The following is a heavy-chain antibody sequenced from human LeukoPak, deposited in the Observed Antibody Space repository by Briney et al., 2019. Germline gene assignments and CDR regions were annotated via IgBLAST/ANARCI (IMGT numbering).Heavy chain of an antibody. Sequence: GGSLRLSCIASGFSFSGHWMHWARQLPGKGLVWVSRISPTGSTTSYADSVKGRFTVSRDNAKNTLYLQVNNLRAEDTAVYYCARGPNSNWSGLDFWGQGTLVTVSS. D-gene: IGHD6-6*01. CDR3: ARGPNSNWSGLDF. CDR2: ISPTGSTT. V-gene: IGHV3-74*01. J-gene: IGHJ4*02. CDR1: GFSFSGHW.